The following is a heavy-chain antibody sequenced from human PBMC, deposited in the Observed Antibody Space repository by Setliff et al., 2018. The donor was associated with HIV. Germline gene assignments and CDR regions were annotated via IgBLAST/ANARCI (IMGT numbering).Heavy chain of an antibody. CDR3: ARDAITLIRGITAFDY. V-gene: IGHV3-48*03. D-gene: IGHD3-10*01. CDR2: ISYSGSAI. Sequence: PGGSLRLSCTASGFTFINYEMNWVRQAPGKGLEWVAYISYSGSAIHYADSVKGRFTISRDNAKNSLYLQMNSLRAEDTAMYYCARDAITLIRGITAFDYWGQGTLVTVSS. J-gene: IGHJ4*02. CDR1: GFTFINYE.